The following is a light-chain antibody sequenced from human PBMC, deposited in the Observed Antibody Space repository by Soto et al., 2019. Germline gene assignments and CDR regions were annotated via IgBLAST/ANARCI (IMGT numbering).Light chain of an antibody. J-gene: IGKJ5*01. CDR2: GAS. CDR1: QTISSTY. Sequence: EIVWTQPPGTLSLSPGKRTTLSCRASQTISSTYLAWYQQRPGQAPRLLIYGASSRATGIPDRFSGRGSGTDFALTISRLEPEDFAVYYCQQYGSSRITFGQGTRLEIK. V-gene: IGKV3-20*01. CDR3: QQYGSSRIT.